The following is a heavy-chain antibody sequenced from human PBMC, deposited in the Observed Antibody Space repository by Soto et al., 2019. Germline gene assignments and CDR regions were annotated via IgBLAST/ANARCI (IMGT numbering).Heavy chain of an antibody. Sequence: VSCKASGYTFTSYGISWVRQAPGQGLEWMGWISAYNGNTNYAKRLQGRVTMTTDKSTSTAYMELRSLRSDDTAVYYCARDRRFLEWLSWFDPWGQGTLVTVSS. D-gene: IGHD3-3*01. CDR1: GYTFTSYG. J-gene: IGHJ5*02. V-gene: IGHV1-18*01. CDR3: ARDRRFLEWLSWFDP. CDR2: ISAYNGNT.